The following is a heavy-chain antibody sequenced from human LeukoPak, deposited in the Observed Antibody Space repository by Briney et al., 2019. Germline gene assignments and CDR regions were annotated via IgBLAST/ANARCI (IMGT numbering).Heavy chain of an antibody. CDR1: GVSLSNYA. CDR3: ATDYGDYEPIDY. D-gene: IGHD4-17*01. J-gene: IGHJ4*02. CDR2: ISFDGTNK. V-gene: IGHV3-30*04. Sequence: GRSLMLSCTASGVSLSNYAMHWVRRPPGRGLEWVAVISFDGTNKYYGDSVEGRFSVSRDNSKNTLYLQMSSLRPDDTAMYYCATDYGDYEPIDYWGRGTLVTVSS.